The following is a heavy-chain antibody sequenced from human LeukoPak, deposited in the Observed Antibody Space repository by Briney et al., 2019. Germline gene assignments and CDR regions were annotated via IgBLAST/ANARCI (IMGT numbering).Heavy chain of an antibody. CDR2: ISSSSSTI. Sequence: GGSLRLSCAASGFTFSSYGMTWVRQAPGKGLEWVSYISSSSSTIYYADSVKGRFTISRDNAKNSLYLQMNSLRAEDTAVYYCARLHYDFVWGIFDYWGQGTLVTVSS. D-gene: IGHD3-16*01. CDR1: GFTFSSYG. V-gene: IGHV3-48*04. CDR3: ARLHYDFVWGIFDY. J-gene: IGHJ4*02.